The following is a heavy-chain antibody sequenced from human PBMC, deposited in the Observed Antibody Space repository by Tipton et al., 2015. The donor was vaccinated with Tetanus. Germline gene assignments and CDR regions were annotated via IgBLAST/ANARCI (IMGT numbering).Heavy chain of an antibody. CDR3: AKDNGGYSYGRYGMDV. CDR1: GFTFSSFG. J-gene: IGHJ6*02. V-gene: IGHV3-48*04. Sequence: GSLRLSCVASGFTFSSFGMNWVRQAPGKGLEWVSYISTATSLTFYADSVKGRFTISRDNAKNSLYLQMNSLRAEDTALYYCAKDNGGYSYGRYGMDVWGQGTTVTVSS. D-gene: IGHD5-18*01. CDR2: ISTATSLT.